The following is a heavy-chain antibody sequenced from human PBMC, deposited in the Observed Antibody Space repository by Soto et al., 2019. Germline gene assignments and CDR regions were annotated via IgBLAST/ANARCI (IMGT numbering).Heavy chain of an antibody. D-gene: IGHD6-19*01. CDR3: ARAVGSSCGWVEYFQH. J-gene: IGHJ1*01. Sequence: EVQLVESGGGLIQPGGSLRLSCAASGFTVSSNYMGWVRQAPGKGLEYVSVVYSAGNTYSAGSVKARFTISSDRSENTVFLQMNSLRAEDTAVYFCARAVGSSCGWVEYFQHWGQGTLVTVSS. CDR2: VYSAGNT. CDR1: GFTVSSNY. V-gene: IGHV3-53*01.